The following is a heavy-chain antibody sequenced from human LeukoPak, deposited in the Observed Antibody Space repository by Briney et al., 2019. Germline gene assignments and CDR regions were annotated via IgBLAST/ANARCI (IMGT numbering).Heavy chain of an antibody. CDR3: ARRRGNIDC. CDR1: GGSFSGYY. Sequence: SETLSLTCAVYGGSFSGYYWSWIRQPPGKGLEWIGEINHSGSTNYNPSLKSRVTISVDTSKNQFSLKLSSVTAADTAVYYCARRRGNIDCWGQGTLVTVSS. D-gene: IGHD6-25*01. J-gene: IGHJ4*02. V-gene: IGHV4-34*01. CDR2: INHSGST.